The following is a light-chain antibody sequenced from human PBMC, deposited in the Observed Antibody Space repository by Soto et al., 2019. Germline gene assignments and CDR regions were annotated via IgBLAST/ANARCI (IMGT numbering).Light chain of an antibody. CDR1: QSVISN. Sequence: EILMTQSPATLSVSPGARVTLSCRASQSVISNFAWYQQKPGQAPRLLIYGASTRATGVPARFSGSGSGTEFTLTISRLEPEDFAVYYCQQYGSSGTFGQGTKVDIK. V-gene: IGKV3-15*01. CDR3: QQYGSSGT. CDR2: GAS. J-gene: IGKJ1*01.